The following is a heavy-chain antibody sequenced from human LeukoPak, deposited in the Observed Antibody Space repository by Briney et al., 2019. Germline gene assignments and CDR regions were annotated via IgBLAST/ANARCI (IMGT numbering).Heavy chain of an antibody. Sequence: GGSLRLSCVASGFTFSDYYMSWIRQAPGKGLEWVSYISSSSSYTNYADSVKGRFTISRDNAKNSLFLQMNSLRAEDTAVYYCARVLATGGVTYYFDYWGQGTLVTVSS. J-gene: IGHJ4*02. V-gene: IGHV3-11*06. CDR1: GFTFSDYY. CDR3: ARVLATGGVTYYFDY. CDR2: ISSSSSYT. D-gene: IGHD5-12*01.